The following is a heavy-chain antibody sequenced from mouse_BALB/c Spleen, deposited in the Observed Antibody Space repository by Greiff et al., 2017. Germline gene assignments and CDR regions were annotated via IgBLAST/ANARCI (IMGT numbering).Heavy chain of an antibody. D-gene: IGHD2-1*01. CDR2: IWAGGST. J-gene: IGHJ4*01. CDR3: ASPRGGNEGYYYAMDY. Sequence: QVQLQQSGPGLVAPSQSLSITCTVSGFSLTSYGVHWVRQPPGKGLEWLGVIWAGGSTNYNSALMSRLSISKDNSKSQVFLKMNSLQTDDTAMYYCASPRGGNEGYYYAMDYWGQGTSVTVSS. V-gene: IGHV2-9*02. CDR1: GFSLTSYG.